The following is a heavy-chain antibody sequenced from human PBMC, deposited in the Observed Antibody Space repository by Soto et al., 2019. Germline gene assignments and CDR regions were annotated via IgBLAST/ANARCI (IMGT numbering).Heavy chain of an antibody. J-gene: IGHJ2*01. CDR3: AKRRSGWYFDL. CDR2: ISGSGGST. V-gene: IGHV3-23*01. Sequence: EVQLLESGGGLVQPGGSLRLSCAASGFTFSSYAMSWVRQAPGKGLEWVSVISGSGGSTYNANSVKGRFTISRDNPNNTLDLQMNSLRADDTAVYYCAKRRSGWYFDLWGRGTLVTVSS. D-gene: IGHD3-3*01. CDR1: GFTFSSYA.